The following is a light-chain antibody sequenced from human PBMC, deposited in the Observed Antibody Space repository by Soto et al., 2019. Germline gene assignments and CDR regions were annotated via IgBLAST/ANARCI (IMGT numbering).Light chain of an antibody. V-gene: IGLV1-51*01. J-gene: IGLJ1*01. CDR1: SSNIGGNS. Sequence: QSVLTEPPSVSTAAGQKVTISCSGSSSNIGGNSVSWYQQLPGTAPKLLIYDDNKRPSGIPDRFSGSKSGTSATLGITGFQXGDEADYYCGSWDSSLSAYVFGTGTKVT. CDR3: GSWDSSLSAYV. CDR2: DDN.